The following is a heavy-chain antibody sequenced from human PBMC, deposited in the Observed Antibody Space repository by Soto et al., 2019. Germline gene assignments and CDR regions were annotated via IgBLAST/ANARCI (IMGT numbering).Heavy chain of an antibody. Sequence: GGSLRLSCAASGFTFSNAWMNWVRQAPGKGLEWVGRIKSKTDGGTTDYAAPVKGRFTISRDDSKNTLYLQMNSLKSEGTAVYYCITDVCGDYCWDYYYGMDVWGKGTTVTVSS. D-gene: IGHD4-17*01. J-gene: IGHJ6*04. CDR1: GFTFSNAW. CDR2: IKSKTDGGTT. V-gene: IGHV3-15*07. CDR3: ITDVCGDYCWDYYYGMDV.